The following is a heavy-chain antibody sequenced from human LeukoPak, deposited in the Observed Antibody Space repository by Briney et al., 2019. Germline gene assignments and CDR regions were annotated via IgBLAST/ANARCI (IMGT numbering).Heavy chain of an antibody. CDR2: ISGYGYNT. CDR3: AKMGPGAYYYDSSDLDF. V-gene: IGHV3-23*01. D-gene: IGHD3-22*01. J-gene: IGHJ4*02. CDR1: GLTFRNYA. Sequence: GRSLRLSCAASGLTFRNYAMSWVRQAPEKGLEWVSAISGYGYNTYYADSVQGRFTISRDNSKNTLYLQMNSLRAEDTAVYYCAKMGPGAYYYDSSDLDFWGQGTLVTVSS.